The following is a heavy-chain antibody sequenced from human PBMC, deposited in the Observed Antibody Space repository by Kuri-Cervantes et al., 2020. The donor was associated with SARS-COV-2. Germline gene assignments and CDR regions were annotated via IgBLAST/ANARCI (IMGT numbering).Heavy chain of an antibody. CDR2: FDPEDGET. Sequence: SVKVSCKVSGYTLTELSMHWVRQAPGKGLEWMGGFDPEDGETIYAQKFQGRVTMTEDTSTDTAYMELSSLRSEDTAMYYCACPHRYFDFWSGKTPFDNWGQGTLVTVSS. CDR3: ACPHRYFDFWSGKTPFDN. V-gene: IGHV1-24*01. D-gene: IGHD3-3*01. CDR1: GYTLTELS. J-gene: IGHJ4*02.